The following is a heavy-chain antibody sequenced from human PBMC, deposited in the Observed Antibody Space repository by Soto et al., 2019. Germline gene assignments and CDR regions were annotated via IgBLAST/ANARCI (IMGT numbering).Heavy chain of an antibody. CDR1: GFSLSTSGVG. D-gene: IGHD3-22*01. V-gene: IGHV2-5*01. Sequence: QITLKESGPTLVKPTQTLTLTCTFSGFSLSTSGVGVGWIRQPPGKALEWLALIYWNDDKRYSPSLKSRLTITKDTSKNQVVLTMTNMDPVDTATYYCAHRGYYYDSSGPYQVFDPWGQGTLVTVSS. CDR2: IYWNDDK. J-gene: IGHJ5*02. CDR3: AHRGYYYDSSGPYQVFDP.